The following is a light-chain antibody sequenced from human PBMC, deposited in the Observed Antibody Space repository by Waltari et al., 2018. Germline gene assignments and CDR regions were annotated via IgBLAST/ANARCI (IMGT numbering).Light chain of an antibody. V-gene: IGKV1-17*01. CDR1: QGIRND. J-gene: IGKJ1*01. CDR2: AAS. CDR3: LQYNSYPWT. Sequence: DIQMTQSPSSLSASVGDRVTITCRAGQGIRNDLGVYQQKPGKAPKRLIYAASSLQSGVPSRFSGSGSGTGFTLTISSLQPEDFARYYCLQYNSYPWTFGQGTKVEIK.